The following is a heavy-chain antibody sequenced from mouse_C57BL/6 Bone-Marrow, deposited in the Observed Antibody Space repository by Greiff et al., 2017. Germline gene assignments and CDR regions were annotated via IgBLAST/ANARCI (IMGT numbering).Heavy chain of an antibody. V-gene: IGHV5-6*01. D-gene: IGHD2-12*01. CDR3: ARPYSEGFAY. CDR1: GFTFSSYG. J-gene: IGHJ3*01. CDR2: ISSGGSYT. Sequence: EVKVVESGGDLVKPGGSLKLSCAASGFTFSSYGMSWVRQTPDKRLEWVATISSGGSYTYYPDSVKGRFTISRDNAKNTLYLQMSSLKSEDTAMYYCARPYSEGFAYWGQGTLVTVSA.